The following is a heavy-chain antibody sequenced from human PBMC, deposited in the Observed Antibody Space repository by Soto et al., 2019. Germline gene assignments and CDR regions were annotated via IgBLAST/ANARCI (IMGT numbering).Heavy chain of an antibody. J-gene: IGHJ6*02. CDR1: GGSMSRYY. D-gene: IGHD6-13*01. CDR2: IYYSGHT. CDR3: ARGIATTEMDV. V-gene: IGHV4-59*01. Sequence: QVQLQESGPGLVKPSETLSLTCTVSGGSMSRYYGSWIRQPPGKGLEWIGYIYYSGHTNHHPSLKSRVTISVDTSKNQFSLKLSSVTAADTYVYYCARGIATTEMDVWGQGTTVTVSS.